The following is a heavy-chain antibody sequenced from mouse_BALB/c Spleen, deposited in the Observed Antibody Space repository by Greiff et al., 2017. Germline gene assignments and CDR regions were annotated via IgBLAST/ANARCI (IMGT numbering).Heavy chain of an antibody. CDR2: IYWDDDK. Sequence: QVTLKVCGPGILQPSQTLSLTCSFSGFSLSTSGMGVSWIRQPSGKGLEWLAHIYWDDDKRYNPSLKSRLTISKDTSRNQVFLKITSVDTADTATYYCARLYDYPFAYWGQGTLVTVSA. J-gene: IGHJ3*01. CDR3: ARLYDYPFAY. V-gene: IGHV8-12*01. D-gene: IGHD2-4*01. CDR1: GFSLSTSGMG.